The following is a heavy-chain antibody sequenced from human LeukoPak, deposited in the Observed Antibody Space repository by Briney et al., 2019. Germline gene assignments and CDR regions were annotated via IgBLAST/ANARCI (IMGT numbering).Heavy chain of an antibody. V-gene: IGHV1-46*01. CDR3: ARASTPAATGY. CDR2: INPSGGST. D-gene: IGHD2-2*01. J-gene: IGHJ4*02. Sequence: ASVKVSCKASGYTFTSYYMHWVRQAPGRGLEWMGIINPSGGSTDYAQKFQGRVTMTRDTSTSTVYMELSSLRSEDTAVYYCARASTPAATGYWGQGTLVTVSS. CDR1: GYTFTSYY.